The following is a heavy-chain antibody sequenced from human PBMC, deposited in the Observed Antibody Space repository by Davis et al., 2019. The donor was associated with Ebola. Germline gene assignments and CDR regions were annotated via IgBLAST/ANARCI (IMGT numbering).Heavy chain of an antibody. CDR1: GFTFSEYS. V-gene: IGHV3-21*04. CDR2: INTGSNYI. D-gene: IGHD3-3*01. CDR3: AKSGLSFGVVKYHYGMDV. Sequence: PGGSLRLSCAASGFTFSEYSLSWVRQAPGKGLEWVSSINTGSNYIFYGDSVKGRFTISRDNSKKTLYLQMNSLRAEDTAVYYCAKSGLSFGVVKYHYGMDVWGKGTTVTVSS. J-gene: IGHJ6*04.